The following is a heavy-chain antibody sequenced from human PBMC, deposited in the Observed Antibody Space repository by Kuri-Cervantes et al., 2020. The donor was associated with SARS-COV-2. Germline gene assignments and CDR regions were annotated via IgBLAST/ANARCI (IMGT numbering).Heavy chain of an antibody. V-gene: IGHV1-18*04. J-gene: IGHJ4*02. CDR1: GGTFSSYG. D-gene: IGHD3-10*01. CDR3: GGWFGESHVDY. CDR2: ISAYNGNT. Sequence: ASVKVSCKASGGTFSSYGISWVRQAPGQGLEWMGWISAYNGNTNYAKKLQGGVTMTTDTSTSTAYMEMRSLRSEDTAVYYCGGWFGESHVDYWGQGTLVTVSS.